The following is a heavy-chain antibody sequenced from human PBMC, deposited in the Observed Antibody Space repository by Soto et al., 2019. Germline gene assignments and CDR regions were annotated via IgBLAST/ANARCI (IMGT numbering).Heavy chain of an antibody. J-gene: IGHJ6*02. D-gene: IGHD2-2*01. CDR2: IRSKAYGGTT. V-gene: IGHV3-49*04. Sequence: EVQLVESGGGLVQPGRSLRLPCTASGFTFGDYAMSWVRQAPGKGLEWVGFIRSKAYGGTTEYAASVKGRFTISRDDSKSIAYLQMNSLKTEDTAVYYCTSPGEYCSSTSCYPFHYYGMDVWGQGTTVTVSS. CDR3: TSPGEYCSSTSCYPFHYYGMDV. CDR1: GFTFGDYA.